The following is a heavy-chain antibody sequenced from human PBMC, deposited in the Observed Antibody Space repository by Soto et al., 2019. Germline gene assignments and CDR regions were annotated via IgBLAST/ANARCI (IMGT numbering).Heavy chain of an antibody. CDR2: ITGNGAVT. D-gene: IGHD4-17*01. V-gene: IGHV3-23*01. Sequence: EVQFLESGGGGVRPGGSRRLSWVASGLSFDNYAMTWVRQSPGKGLEWLACITGNGAVTSYTDSVRGRFTISRDNSKNTLYLQMDSLRADDTAVYYCGKDPNGDYFGTFDFWGQGTTVTVSS. J-gene: IGHJ3*01. CDR1: GLSFDNYA. CDR3: GKDPNGDYFGTFDF.